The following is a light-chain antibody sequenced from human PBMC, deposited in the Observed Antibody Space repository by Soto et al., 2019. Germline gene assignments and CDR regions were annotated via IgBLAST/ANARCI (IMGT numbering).Light chain of an antibody. CDR1: SGHSSYA. Sequence: QPVLTHSPSASASLGASVKLTCTLSSGHSSYAIAWHQQQPEKGPRYLMKLNSDGSHSKGDGIPDRFSGSSSGAERYLIISSLQSEDEADYYCQTWGTGIHVFGTGTKLTVL. CDR3: QTWGTGIHV. J-gene: IGLJ1*01. V-gene: IGLV4-69*01. CDR2: LNSDGSH.